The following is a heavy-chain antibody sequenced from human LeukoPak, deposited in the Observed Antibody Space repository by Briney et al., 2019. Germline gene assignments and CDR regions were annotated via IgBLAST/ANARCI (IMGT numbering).Heavy chain of an antibody. CDR1: GFTFGDFA. Sequence: GGSLRLSCAASGFTFGDFAMTWVRQAPGKGLEWVSSVSGSGSSTYYADSVKGRLTISRDDSKNTLYLQINTLRAEDTAIYFCAKDQGYYGSGTYVDYWGQGTLVIVSS. CDR2: VSGSGSST. D-gene: IGHD3-10*01. CDR3: AKDQGYYGSGTYVDY. J-gene: IGHJ4*02. V-gene: IGHV3-23*01.